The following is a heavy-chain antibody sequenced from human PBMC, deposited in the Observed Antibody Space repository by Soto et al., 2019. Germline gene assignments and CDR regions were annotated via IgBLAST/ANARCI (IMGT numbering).Heavy chain of an antibody. Sequence: QVQLVESGGGVVQPGRSLKLSCAASGFTFSSYGMHWVRQAPGKGLEWVAVISYDGSNKYYADSVKGRFTISRDNSKNTLYLQMNSLRDEDTAVYYCARDDHALVYYYGMDVWGQGNTVTVSS. D-gene: IGHD3-9*01. J-gene: IGHJ6*02. CDR1: GFTFSSYG. CDR2: ISYDGSNK. V-gene: IGHV3-30*03. CDR3: ARDDHALVYYYGMDV.